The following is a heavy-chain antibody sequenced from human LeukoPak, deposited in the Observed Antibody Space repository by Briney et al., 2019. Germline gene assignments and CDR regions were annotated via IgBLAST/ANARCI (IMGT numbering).Heavy chain of an antibody. J-gene: IGHJ4*02. CDR3: AKGFNLGDY. CDR2: ISYDGSNK. V-gene: IGHV3-30*04. CDR1: GFTFSSYA. Sequence: PGRSLRLSCAASGFTFSSYAMHWVRQAPGKGLEWVAVISYDGSNKYYADSVKGRFTISRDNSKNTLYLQMNSLRAEDTAVYYCAKGFNLGDYWGQGTLVTVSS. D-gene: IGHD7-27*01.